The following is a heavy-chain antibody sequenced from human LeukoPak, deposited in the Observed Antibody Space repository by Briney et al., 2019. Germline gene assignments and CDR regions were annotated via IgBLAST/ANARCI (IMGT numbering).Heavy chain of an antibody. Sequence: GGSLRLSCAASGFTFSSYAMHWVRQAPGKGLEWVAVISYDGSNKYYADSVKGRFTISRDNSKNTLYLQMNSLRAEDTAVYYCARDRDCSSTSCYWSYYYYYYYGMDVWGQGTTVTVSS. J-gene: IGHJ6*02. CDR1: GFTFSSYA. D-gene: IGHD2-2*01. CDR2: ISYDGSNK. CDR3: ARDRDCSSTSCYWSYYYYYYYGMDV. V-gene: IGHV3-30-3*01.